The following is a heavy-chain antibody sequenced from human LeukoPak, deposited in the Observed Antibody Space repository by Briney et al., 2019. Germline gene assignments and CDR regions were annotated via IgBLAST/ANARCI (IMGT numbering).Heavy chain of an antibody. V-gene: IGHV3-21*01. CDR1: GFTFSSYS. Sequence: PGGSLRLSCAASGFTFSSYSMNWVRQAPGKGLEWVSSISSSSSYIYYADSVKGRFTISRDNAKNSLYLQMNSLGAEDTAVYYCARDTIFGVVIIGFDYWGQGTLVTVSS. CDR2: ISSSSSYI. CDR3: ARDTIFGVVIIGFDY. J-gene: IGHJ4*02. D-gene: IGHD3-3*01.